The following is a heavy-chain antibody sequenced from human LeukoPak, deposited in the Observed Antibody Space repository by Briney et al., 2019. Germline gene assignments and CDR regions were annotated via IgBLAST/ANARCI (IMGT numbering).Heavy chain of an antibody. CDR2: TSAYNGNT. CDR1: GYTFTSYG. CDR3: ARDHYDSSGYFYYYYGMDV. V-gene: IGHV1-18*01. J-gene: IGHJ6*02. Sequence: ASVKVSCKASGYTFTSYGISWVRQAPGQGLEWMGWTSAYNGNTNYAQKLQGRVTMTTDTSTSTAYMELRSLRSDDTAVYYCARDHYDSSGYFYYYYGMDVWGQGTTVTVSS. D-gene: IGHD3-22*01.